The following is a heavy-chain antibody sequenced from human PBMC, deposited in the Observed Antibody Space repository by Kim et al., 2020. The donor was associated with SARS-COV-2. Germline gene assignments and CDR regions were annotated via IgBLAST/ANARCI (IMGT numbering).Heavy chain of an antibody. J-gene: IGHJ4*02. CDR3: ARGFDY. CDR2: IYYSGST. CDR1: GGSISSYY. V-gene: IGHV4-59*08. Sequence: SETLALTCTVSGGSISSYYWSWIRQPPGKGLEWFGYIYYSGSTNYNPSLTSRVTISVATSKNQFSLKLSSVTAADTAVYYCARGFDYWGQGTLVTVSS.